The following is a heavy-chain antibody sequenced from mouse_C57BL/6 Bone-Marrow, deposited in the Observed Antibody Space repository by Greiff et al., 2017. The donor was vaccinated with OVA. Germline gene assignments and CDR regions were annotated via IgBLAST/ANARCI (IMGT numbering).Heavy chain of an antibody. CDR3: ARDDYDHDMDY. CDR2: SRNKANDYTT. CDR1: GFTFSDFY. Sequence: EVQLVESGGGLVQSGRSLRLSCATSGFTFSDFYMEWVRQAPGKGLEWIAASRNKANDYTTEYSASVKGRFIVSRDTSQSILYLQMNALRAEDTAIYYCARDDYDHDMDYWGQGTSVTVSS. J-gene: IGHJ4*01. V-gene: IGHV7-1*01. D-gene: IGHD2-4*01.